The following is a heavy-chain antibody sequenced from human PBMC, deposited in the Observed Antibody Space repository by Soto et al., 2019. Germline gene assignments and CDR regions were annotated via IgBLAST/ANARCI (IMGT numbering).Heavy chain of an antibody. D-gene: IGHD6-13*01. Sequence: ASVKVSCKASGYTFTSYAMHWVRQAPGQRLEWMGWINAGNGNTKYSQKFQGRVTITRDTSASTAYLELSRLRSEDTAVYYCSTHARDCRSSWQNCFDPWGKGTL. CDR1: GYTFTSYA. CDR2: INAGNGNT. CDR3: STHARDCRSSWQNCFDP. V-gene: IGHV1-3*01. J-gene: IGHJ5*02.